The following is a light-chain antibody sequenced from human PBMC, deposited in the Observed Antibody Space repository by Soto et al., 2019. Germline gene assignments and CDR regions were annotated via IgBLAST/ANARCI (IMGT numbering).Light chain of an antibody. CDR2: GNS. CDR3: QSYDSSLSGSGV. Sequence: QLVLTQPPSVSGAPGQRVTISCTGSSSNIGAGYDVHWYQQLPGTAPKLLIYGNSNRPSGVPDRFSGSKSGTSASLAITGRQAEDEADYYCQSYDSSLSGSGVFGGGTKLTVL. V-gene: IGLV1-40*01. J-gene: IGLJ2*01. CDR1: SSNIGAGYD.